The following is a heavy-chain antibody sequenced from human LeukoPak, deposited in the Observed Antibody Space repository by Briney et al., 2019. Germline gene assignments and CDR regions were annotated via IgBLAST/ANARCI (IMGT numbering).Heavy chain of an antibody. D-gene: IGHD1-26*01. CDR1: GFTFSSYN. J-gene: IGHJ6*03. CDR3: ARDPYSGNYGAYYYYYMDV. V-gene: IGHV3-21*06. CDR2: ITSSSSYI. Sequence: AGGSLRLSCAASGFTFSSYNMNWVRQAPGKGLEWVSSITSSSSYIYYADSVKGRFTISRDNAKNSLYLQMDSLRVEDTAVYYCARDPYSGNYGAYYYYYMDVWGKGTTVTISS.